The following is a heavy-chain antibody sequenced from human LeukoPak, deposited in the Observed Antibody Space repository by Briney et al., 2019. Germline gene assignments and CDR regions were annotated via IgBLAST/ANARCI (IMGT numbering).Heavy chain of an antibody. CDR2: ISTDNGKT. Sequence: ASVKVSCKASGYIFTSYGITWVRQAPGQVLEWMGWISTDNGKTKYAKQIQGRVTLTADTSTNTAYMEMRSLKADDTAVYFCARVITVTTDLDYWGQGTLVTVSS. J-gene: IGHJ4*02. D-gene: IGHD4-17*01. CDR1: GYIFTSYG. CDR3: ARVITVTTDLDY. V-gene: IGHV1-18*04.